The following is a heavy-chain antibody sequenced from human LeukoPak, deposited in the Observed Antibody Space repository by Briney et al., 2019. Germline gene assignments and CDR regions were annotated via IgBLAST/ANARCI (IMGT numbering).Heavy chain of an antibody. CDR1: GGSFSGYY. CDR2: INHSGST. D-gene: IGHD3-10*01. Sequence: SVTLSLTCAVYGGSFSGYYWSWIRQPPGKGLEWIGEINHSGSTNYNPSLKSRVTISVDTSKNQFSLKLSSVTAADTAVYYCARGYRGFGLSFLGYWGQGTLVTVSS. J-gene: IGHJ4*02. CDR3: ARGYRGFGLSFLGY. V-gene: IGHV4-34*01.